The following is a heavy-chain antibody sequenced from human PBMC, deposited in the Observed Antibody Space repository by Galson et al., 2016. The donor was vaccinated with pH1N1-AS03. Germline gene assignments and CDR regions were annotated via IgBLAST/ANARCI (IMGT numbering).Heavy chain of an antibody. Sequence: SLRLSCAASGFIFSGNSMSWVRQAPGKGLEWVAAISPTGETTPYADSVKGRFIISRDNSKNTLFLEMDSLRAEDTAVYYCAKCDVSCQHSTLDYWGQGTPVTVFS. J-gene: IGHJ4*02. CDR3: AKCDVSCQHSTLDY. V-gene: IGHV3-23*01. CDR1: GFIFSGNS. D-gene: IGHD2-2*01. CDR2: ISPTGETT.